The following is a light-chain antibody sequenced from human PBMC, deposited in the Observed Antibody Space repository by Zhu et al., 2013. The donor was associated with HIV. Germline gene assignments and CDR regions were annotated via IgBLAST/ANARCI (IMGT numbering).Light chain of an antibody. J-gene: IGKJ1*01. CDR2: GAS. CDR3: QRYGYLPET. V-gene: IGKV3-20*01. CDR1: QPVTNNY. Sequence: EIVLMQSPATLSLSPGETATLSCRANQPVTNNYLAWYQQTPGHPPRLLIHGASIRAPGIPDKFSGSGSGTDFTLTVSRLRPEDSAVYYCQRYGYLPETFGQGTRLE.